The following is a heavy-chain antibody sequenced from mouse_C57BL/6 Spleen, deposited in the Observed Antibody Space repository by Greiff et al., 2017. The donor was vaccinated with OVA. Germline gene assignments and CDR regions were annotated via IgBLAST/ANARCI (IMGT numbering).Heavy chain of an antibody. CDR1: GYTFTSYW. D-gene: IGHD2-3*01. J-gene: IGHJ4*01. V-gene: IGHV1-53*01. Sequence: QVHVKQPGTELVKPGASVKLSCKASGYTFTSYWMHWVKQRPGQGLEWIGNINPSNGGTNYNEKFKSKATLTVDESSSTAYMQLSSLTSEDSAVYYCARGDYDGYYDYAMDYWGQGTSVTVSS. CDR2: INPSNGGT. CDR3: ARGDYDGYYDYAMDY.